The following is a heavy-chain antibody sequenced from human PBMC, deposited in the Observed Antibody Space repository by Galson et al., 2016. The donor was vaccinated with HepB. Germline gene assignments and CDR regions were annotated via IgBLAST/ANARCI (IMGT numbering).Heavy chain of an antibody. J-gene: IGHJ4*02. D-gene: IGHD1-26*01. CDR1: GFTFSSYS. CDR2: ISSSSSYI. Sequence: SLRLSCAASGFTFSSYSMNWVRQAPGKGLEWVTSISSSSSYIYYADSVKGRFTISRDNAKNSMHLQMNSLSAEDPAVYYCARGDIVGAIFDYWGQGTLVTVSS. V-gene: IGHV3-21*01. CDR3: ARGDIVGAIFDY.